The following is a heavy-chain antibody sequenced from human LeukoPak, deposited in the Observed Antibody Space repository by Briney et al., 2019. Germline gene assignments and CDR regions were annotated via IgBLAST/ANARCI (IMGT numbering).Heavy chain of an antibody. D-gene: IGHD3-9*01. CDR1: GFTFSSYG. CDR3: AKEINDLLTGYHHDAFDI. CDR2: ISYDGSNK. Sequence: GRSLRLSCAASGFTFSSYGMHWVRQAPGKGLEWVAVISYDGSNKYYVDSVKGRFTISRDNSKNTLYLQMNSLRAEDTAMYYCAKEINDLLTGYHHDAFDIWGQGTMVTVSS. V-gene: IGHV3-30*18. J-gene: IGHJ3*02.